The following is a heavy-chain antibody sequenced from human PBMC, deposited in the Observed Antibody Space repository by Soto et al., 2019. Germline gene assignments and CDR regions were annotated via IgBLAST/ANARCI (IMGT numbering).Heavy chain of an antibody. CDR3: ARKSTRVYYYYGMDV. CDR2: ISSSSSYI. V-gene: IGHV3-21*01. CDR1: GFTFSSYS. J-gene: IGHJ6*02. Sequence: GGSLRLSCAASGFTFSSYSMNWVRQAPGKGLEWVSSISSSSSYIYYADSVKGRFTISRDNAKNSLYLQMNSLRAEDTAVYYCARKSTRVYYYYGMDVWGQGTTVTVSS. D-gene: IGHD2-2*01.